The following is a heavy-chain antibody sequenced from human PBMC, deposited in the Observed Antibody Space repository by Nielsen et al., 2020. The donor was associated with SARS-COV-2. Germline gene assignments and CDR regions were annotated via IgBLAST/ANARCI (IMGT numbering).Heavy chain of an antibody. J-gene: IGHJ4*02. Sequence: SETLSLTCTVSGASISNHYWNWIRLPPGKGLEWIAFIYNTGRTIYNPFLQSRVTISSDTSKNQFSLKLTSVTAADMGVYFCAGGSGYRFDYWGQGALVTVSS. CDR3: AGGSGYRFDY. V-gene: IGHV4-59*08. D-gene: IGHD3-22*01. CDR2: IYNTGRT. CDR1: GASISNHY.